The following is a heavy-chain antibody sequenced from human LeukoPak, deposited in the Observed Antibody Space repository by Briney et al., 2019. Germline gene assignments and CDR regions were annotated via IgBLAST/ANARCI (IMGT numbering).Heavy chain of an antibody. D-gene: IGHD6-13*01. J-gene: IGHJ4*02. CDR1: GYTFTDYY. CDR2: INPNSGGT. CDR3: ARQATAAAATVFY. V-gene: IGHV1-2*02. Sequence: ASMKVSCKASGYTFTDYYIHWVRQAPGQGLERMGWINPNSGGTNYGQKFQGRVTMTRDTSISTAYMDLSRLRSDDTAVYYCARQATAAAATVFYWGQGTLVTVSS.